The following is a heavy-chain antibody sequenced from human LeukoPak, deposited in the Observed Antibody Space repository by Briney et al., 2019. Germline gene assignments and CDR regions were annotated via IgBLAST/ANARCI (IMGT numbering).Heavy chain of an antibody. CDR1: GXSSSSTIYY. CDR3: ARGIALDYYDSSGYWAY. Sequence: PSETLSLTCTVSGXSSSSTIYYWGWIRQPPGKGLEWIGSIYYSGNTYYNPSLQSRVTISGDTSKNQFSLKLKSVTAADTAIYYCARGIALDYYDSSGYWAYWGQGTLVTVSS. J-gene: IGHJ4*02. CDR2: IYYSGNT. D-gene: IGHD3-22*01. V-gene: IGHV4-39*01.